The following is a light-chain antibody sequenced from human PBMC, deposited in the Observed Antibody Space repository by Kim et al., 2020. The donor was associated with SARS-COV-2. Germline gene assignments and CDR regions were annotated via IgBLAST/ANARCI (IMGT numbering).Light chain of an antibody. CDR3: SSYTSSSGLMV. CDR2: EVT. V-gene: IGLV2-14*01. Sequence: LTQPASVSGSPGQSITISCTGTSSDVDDYNYVSWYQQHPGKAPKLMIYEVTKRPSGVSYRFSGSKSGNTASLTISGLQAEDEADYYCSSYTSSSGLMVFGGGTQLTVL. CDR1: SSDVDDYNY. J-gene: IGLJ3*02.